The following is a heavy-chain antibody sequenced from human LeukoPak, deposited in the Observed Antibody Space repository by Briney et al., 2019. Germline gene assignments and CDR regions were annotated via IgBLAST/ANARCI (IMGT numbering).Heavy chain of an antibody. CDR1: GFTFDDYA. D-gene: IGHD6-6*01. CDR3: AKDKGSSDKSYYFDY. CDR2: ISWNSGSI. Sequence: SGGSLRLSCAASGFTFDDYAMHWVRHAPGKGLEWVSGISWNSGSIGYADSVKGRFTISRDNAKNSLYLQMNSLRAEDTALYYCAKDKGSSDKSYYFDYWGQGTLVTVSS. J-gene: IGHJ4*02. V-gene: IGHV3-9*01.